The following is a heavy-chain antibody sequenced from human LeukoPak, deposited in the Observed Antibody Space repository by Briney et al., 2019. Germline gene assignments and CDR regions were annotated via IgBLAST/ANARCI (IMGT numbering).Heavy chain of an antibody. CDR2: IRYDGSNK. Sequence: GGSLRLSCAASGFNFGEFWMAWVRQAPGKGLEWVAFIRYDGSNKYYADSVKGRFTISRDNSKNTLYLQMNSLRAEDTAVYYCAKARYSSSPEYYFDYWGQGTLVTVSS. D-gene: IGHD6-6*01. V-gene: IGHV3-30*02. CDR1: GFNFGEFW. CDR3: AKARYSSSPEYYFDY. J-gene: IGHJ4*02.